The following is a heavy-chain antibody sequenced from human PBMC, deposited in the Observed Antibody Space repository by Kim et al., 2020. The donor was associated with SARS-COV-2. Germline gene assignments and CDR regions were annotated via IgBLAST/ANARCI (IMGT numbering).Heavy chain of an antibody. V-gene: IGHV3-33*01. CDR2: IWSDASNR. CDR1: GFTFSNYG. Sequence: GGSLRLSCKTSGFTFSNYGMHWVRQAPGKGMEWVAVIWSDASNRHHANSVKGRFTISRDNVKNTLYLQMNGLRGEDTAMYYCARDWTNNHYFDLWGQGTLVTVSS. CDR3: ARDWTNNHYFDL. D-gene: IGHD1-1*01. J-gene: IGHJ4*02.